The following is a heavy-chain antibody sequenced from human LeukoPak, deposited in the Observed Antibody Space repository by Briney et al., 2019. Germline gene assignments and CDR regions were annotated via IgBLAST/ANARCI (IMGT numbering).Heavy chain of an antibody. D-gene: IGHD1-26*01. J-gene: IGHJ4*02. CDR1: GYTFTGYY. CDR3: ARDYGFSGSYFGQFDY. Sequence: ASVKVSCKASGYTFTGYYMHWVRQAPGQGLEWMGWISAYNGNTNYAQKLQGRVTMTTDTSTSTAYMELRSLRSDDTAVYYCARDYGFSGSYFGQFDYWGQGTLVTVSS. V-gene: IGHV1-18*04. CDR2: ISAYNGNT.